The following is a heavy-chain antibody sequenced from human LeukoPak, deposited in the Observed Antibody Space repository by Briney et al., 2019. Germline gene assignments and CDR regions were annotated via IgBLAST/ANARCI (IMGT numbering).Heavy chain of an antibody. CDR2: INHSGST. CDR1: GGSFSGYY. CDR3: ARAGYYRGD. Sequence: PSETLSLTCAVYGGSFSGYYWSWIRQPPGKGLEWIGEINHSGSTNYNPSLKSRVTISVDTSKNQFSLKLTSVTAADTAVYYCARAGYYRGDWGQGTLVTVSS. V-gene: IGHV4-34*01. J-gene: IGHJ4*02. D-gene: IGHD4-11*01.